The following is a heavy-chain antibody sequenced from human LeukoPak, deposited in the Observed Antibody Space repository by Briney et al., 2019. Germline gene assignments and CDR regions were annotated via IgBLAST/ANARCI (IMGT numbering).Heavy chain of an antibody. J-gene: IGHJ4*02. CDR1: GFTVSGFY. CDR2: IYTGGST. Sequence: GGSLRLSCAASGFTVSGFYMSWVRQAPGKGLEWVSIIYTGGSTYYADSVKGRFTISRDNSKNTLYLQMNSLRAEDTAVYYCVRAFYCSSTSCDPLWGQGTLVTVSS. D-gene: IGHD2-2*01. V-gene: IGHV3-53*01. CDR3: VRAFYCSSTSCDPL.